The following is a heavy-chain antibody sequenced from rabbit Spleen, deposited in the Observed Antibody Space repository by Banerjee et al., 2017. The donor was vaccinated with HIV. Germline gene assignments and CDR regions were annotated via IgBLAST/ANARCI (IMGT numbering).Heavy chain of an antibody. V-gene: IGHV1S40*01. Sequence: QSLEESGGDLVKPGASLTLTCTASGFSFIAGYYMCWVRQAPGKGLEWIACIHGGSRNNIYYATWAKGRFTISKTSSTTVTLQMTSLTVADTATYFCTRVSETSGWGEDLWGPGTLVTVS. D-gene: IGHD4-1*01. CDR2: IHGGSRNNI. CDR3: TRVSETSGWGEDL. J-gene: IGHJ4*01. CDR1: GFSFIAGYY.